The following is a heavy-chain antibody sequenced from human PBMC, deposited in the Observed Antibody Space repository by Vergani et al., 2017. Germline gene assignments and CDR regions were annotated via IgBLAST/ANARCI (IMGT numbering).Heavy chain of an antibody. V-gene: IGHV3-9*01. Sequence: EVQLVESGGGLVQPGRSLRLSCAASGFTFDDYAMHWVRQAPGKGLEWVSGISWNSGSICYADSVKGRFTISRDNAKNSLYLQMNSLRAEDTALYYCAKDAKGYSSGWYLDYWGQGTLVTVSS. D-gene: IGHD6-19*01. CDR3: AKDAKGYSSGWYLDY. J-gene: IGHJ4*02. CDR2: ISWNSGSI. CDR1: GFTFDDYA.